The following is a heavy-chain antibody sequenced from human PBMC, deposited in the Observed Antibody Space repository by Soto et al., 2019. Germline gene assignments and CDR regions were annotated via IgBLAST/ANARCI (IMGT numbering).Heavy chain of an antibody. D-gene: IGHD3-22*01. V-gene: IGHV1-18*01. CDR3: ARLYYYDSSGYFAY. Sequence: QVQLVQSGAEVKKPGASVKVSCKASGYTFTSYGISWVRQAPVQGLEWMGWISAYNGNTNYAQKLQGRVTMTTDTSTSKAYMELRSLRSDDTAVYYCARLYYYDSSGYFAYWGQGTLVTVSS. CDR1: GYTFTSYG. CDR2: ISAYNGNT. J-gene: IGHJ4*02.